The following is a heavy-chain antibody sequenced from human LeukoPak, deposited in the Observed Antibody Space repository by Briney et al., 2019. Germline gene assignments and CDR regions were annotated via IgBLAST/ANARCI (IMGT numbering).Heavy chain of an antibody. D-gene: IGHD3-16*01. V-gene: IGHV3-21*01. Sequence: GGSLRLSCAASGFTFSSYSMNWDRQAPGKGLEWVSSISSSSSYIYYADSVKGRFTISRDNAKNSLYLQMNSLRAEDTAVYYCAREPMRGNWFDPWGQGTLVTVSS. CDR1: GFTFSSYS. J-gene: IGHJ5*02. CDR3: AREPMRGNWFDP. CDR2: ISSSSSYI.